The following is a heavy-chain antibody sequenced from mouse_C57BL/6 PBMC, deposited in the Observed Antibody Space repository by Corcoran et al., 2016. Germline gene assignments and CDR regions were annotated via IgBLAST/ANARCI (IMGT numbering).Heavy chain of an antibody. V-gene: IGHV1-26*01. CDR3: ARDSTLPFAY. CDR1: GYTFTDYY. J-gene: IGHJ3*01. Sequence: EVQLQQSGPELVKPGASVKISCKASGYTFTDYYMNWVKQSHGKSLEWMGDINPNNGGTSYNQKFKGKATLTVDKSSSTAYMELRSLTSEDSAVYYCARDSTLPFAYWGQGTLVTVSA. CDR2: INPNNGGT. D-gene: IGHD2-5*01.